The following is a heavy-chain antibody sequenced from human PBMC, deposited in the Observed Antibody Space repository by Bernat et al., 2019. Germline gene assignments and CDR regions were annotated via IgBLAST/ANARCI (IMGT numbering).Heavy chain of an antibody. V-gene: IGHV3-7*01. CDR3: ARDHVALGLIWDY. J-gene: IGHJ4*02. CDR1: GFTFSSHW. Sequence: EVRLVESGGGLVQPGGSLRLSCEASGFTFSSHWMSWVRQTPGKGLEWVANINPNGGEKYHVDSVKGRFTISRDNAKSSLYLQMNSLRAEDTAVYYCARDHVALGLIWDYWGQGTLVTVSS. D-gene: IGHD3-10*01. CDR2: INPNGGEK.